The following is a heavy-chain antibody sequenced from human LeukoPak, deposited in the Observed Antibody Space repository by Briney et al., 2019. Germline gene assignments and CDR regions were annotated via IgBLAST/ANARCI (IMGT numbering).Heavy chain of an antibody. D-gene: IGHD5-18*01. CDR1: GFTFSNAW. V-gene: IGHV3-15*01. CDR3: TTDPFGYSYG. Sequence: PGGSLRLSCAASGFTFSNAWMSWVRQAPGKGLEWVDRIKSKTDGGTTDYAAPVKGRFTISRDDSKNTLYLQMNSLKTEDTAVYYCTTDPFGYSYGWGQGTLVTVSS. J-gene: IGHJ4*02. CDR2: IKSKTDGGTT.